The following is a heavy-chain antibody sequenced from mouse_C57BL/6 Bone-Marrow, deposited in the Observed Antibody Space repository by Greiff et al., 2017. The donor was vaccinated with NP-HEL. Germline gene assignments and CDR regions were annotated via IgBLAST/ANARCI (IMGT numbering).Heavy chain of an antibody. Sequence: EVQLHQSGPELVKPGASVKISCKASGYTFTDYYMNWVKQSHGKSLEWIGDINPNNGGTSYNQKFKGKATLTVDKSSSTAYMELRSLTSEDSAVYYCARGLRHDYWGRGTTLTVSS. V-gene: IGHV1-26*01. D-gene: IGHD2-4*01. CDR3: ARGLRHDY. J-gene: IGHJ2*01. CDR1: GYTFTDYY. CDR2: INPNNGGT.